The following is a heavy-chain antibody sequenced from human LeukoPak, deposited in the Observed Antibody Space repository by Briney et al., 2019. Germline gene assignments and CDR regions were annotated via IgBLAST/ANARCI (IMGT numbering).Heavy chain of an antibody. CDR1: GGSISSYF. J-gene: IGHJ4*02. CDR2: VYYSGSP. V-gene: IGHV4-59*12. D-gene: IGHD2-8*01. CDR3: SRENGAFSPFGY. Sequence: SETLSLTCTVSGGSISSYFWSWIRQPPGMGLEWIGYVYYSGSPNYNPSLKSRVTISVDTSKNQFSLNLTSVTAADTAVYYCSRENGAFSPFGYWGQGTLVTVPS.